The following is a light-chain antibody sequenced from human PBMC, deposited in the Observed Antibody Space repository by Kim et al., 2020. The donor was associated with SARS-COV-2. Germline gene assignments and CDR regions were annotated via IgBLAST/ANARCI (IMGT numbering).Light chain of an antibody. CDR1: KLGDKY. V-gene: IGLV3-1*01. J-gene: IGLJ2*01. Sequence: SYELTQPPSVSVSPGQTASITCSGDKLGDKYACWYQQKPGQSPVLVIYQDSKRPSGIPERFSGSNSGNTDTLTISGTQAMDEADYYCQAWDSSVVFGGGT. CDR2: QDS. CDR3: QAWDSSVV.